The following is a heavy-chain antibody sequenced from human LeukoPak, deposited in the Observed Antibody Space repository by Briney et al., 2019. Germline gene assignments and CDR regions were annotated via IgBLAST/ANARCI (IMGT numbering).Heavy chain of an antibody. Sequence: GGSLRLSCAASGFTFSSYAMHWVRQAPGKGLEWVAVISYDGSNKYYADSVKGRFTISRDNSKNTLYLQMNSLRAEDTAVYYCAKTQQLVPYYFDYWGQGTLVTVSS. CDR3: AKTQQLVPYYFDY. CDR2: ISYDGSNK. V-gene: IGHV3-30-3*01. CDR1: GFTFSSYA. D-gene: IGHD6-13*01. J-gene: IGHJ4*02.